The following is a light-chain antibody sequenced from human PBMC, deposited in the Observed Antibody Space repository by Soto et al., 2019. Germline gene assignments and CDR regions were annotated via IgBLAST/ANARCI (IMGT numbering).Light chain of an antibody. V-gene: IGKV3-11*01. CDR1: QSASSN. J-gene: IGKJ2*01. Sequence: VLTQSPATLSLSPGERASLSCRASQSASSNLAWYQQKPGQAPRLLIYDASNRATGIPARFSGSGSGTDFTLTISSLEPEDFAVYYCQQRSNWPSYTFGQGTKLEIK. CDR2: DAS. CDR3: QQRSNWPSYT.